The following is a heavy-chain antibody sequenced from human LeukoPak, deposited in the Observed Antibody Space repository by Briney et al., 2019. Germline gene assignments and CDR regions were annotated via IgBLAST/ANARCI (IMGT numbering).Heavy chain of an antibody. CDR1: GGSISSYY. D-gene: IGHD3-22*01. Sequence: SETLSLTCTVSGGSISSYYWSWIRQPAGKGLEWIGRIYTSGSTNYNPSLKSRVTMSVDTSKNQFSLKLSSVTAADTTVYYCARDGPPIGMVISGDYYYYYGMDVWGQGTTVTVSS. CDR2: IYTSGST. V-gene: IGHV4-4*07. J-gene: IGHJ6*02. CDR3: ARDGPPIGMVISGDYYYYYGMDV.